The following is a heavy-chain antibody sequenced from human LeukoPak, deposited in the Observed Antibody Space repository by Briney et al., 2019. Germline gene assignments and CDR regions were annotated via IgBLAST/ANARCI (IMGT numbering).Heavy chain of an antibody. Sequence: GGSLRLSCAASGFTFSSYAMSWVRQAPGKGLEWVSTIAADGTYYADSVKGRFTISRDNSKNTLYLQMSSLRADDTAVYYCAYGGGCSGGSCWYIHRWGQGTLVTVSS. J-gene: IGHJ1*01. CDR3: AYGGGCSGGSCWYIHR. V-gene: IGHV3-23*01. CDR2: IAADGT. CDR1: GFTFSSYA. D-gene: IGHD2-15*01.